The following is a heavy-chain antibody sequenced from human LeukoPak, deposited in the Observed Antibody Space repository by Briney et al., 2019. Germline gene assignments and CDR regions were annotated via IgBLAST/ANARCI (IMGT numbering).Heavy chain of an antibody. CDR1: GFTFNNYG. V-gene: IGHV3-30*02. CDR2: IQYDGSNK. D-gene: IGHD2-2*02. CDR3: AKDLCGSTSCYMDY. Sequence: GGSLRPSCAASGFTFNNYGMHWVRQAPGKGLEWVAFIQYDGSNKYYTDSVKGRFSISRDNSQNTLYLPMNSLRAEDTAVYYCAKDLCGSTSCYMDYWGQGTLVTVSS. J-gene: IGHJ4*02.